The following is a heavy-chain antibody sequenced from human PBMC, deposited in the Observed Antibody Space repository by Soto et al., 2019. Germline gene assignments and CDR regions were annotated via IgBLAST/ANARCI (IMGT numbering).Heavy chain of an antibody. Sequence: EVQLLESGGGLAQPGGYLRLSCAASGFTFSDSAMSWVRQDPGKGLEWVSGISGSGGGGTTYYADSVKGRFTISRDNSKNTLYLQMNSLRAEDTAVYYCAKLGVIGEFLSYWGQGTLVTVSS. D-gene: IGHD3-16*01. CDR3: AKLGVIGEFLSY. J-gene: IGHJ4*02. CDR2: ISGSGGGGTT. CDR1: GFTFSDSA. V-gene: IGHV3-23*01.